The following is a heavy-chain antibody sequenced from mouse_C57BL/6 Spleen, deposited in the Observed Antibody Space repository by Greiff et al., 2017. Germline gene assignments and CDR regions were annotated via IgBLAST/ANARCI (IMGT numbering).Heavy chain of an antibody. CDR3: ARGDYDDGYYFDY. CDR1: GYSITSGYY. D-gene: IGHD2-4*01. V-gene: IGHV3-6*01. J-gene: IGHJ2*01. Sequence: ESGPGLVKPSQSLSLTCSVTGYSITSGYYWNWIRQFPGNKLEWMGYISYDGSNNYNPSLKNRISITRDTSKNQFFLKLNSVTTEDTATYYCARGDYDDGYYFDYWGQGTTLTVSS. CDR2: ISYDGSN.